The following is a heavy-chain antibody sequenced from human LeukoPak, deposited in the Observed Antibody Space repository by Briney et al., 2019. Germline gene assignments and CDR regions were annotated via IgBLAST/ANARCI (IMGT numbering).Heavy chain of an antibody. CDR1: GFTLSTFD. CDR3: ARADCSGSTCYLRRSWFDP. V-gene: IGHV3-21*01. J-gene: IGHJ5*02. CDR2: ISTSSRYI. D-gene: IGHD2-2*01. Sequence: VGSLRLSCAASGFTLSTFDMNWVRQAPGKGLEWVSSISTSSRYIYYRDSVKGRFTISRDDAKNSLYLQMNSLRVEDTAVYYCARADCSGSTCYLRRSWFDPWGQGTLVTVSS.